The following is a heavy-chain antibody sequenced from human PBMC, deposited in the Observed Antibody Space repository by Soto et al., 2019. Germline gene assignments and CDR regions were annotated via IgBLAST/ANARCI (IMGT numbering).Heavy chain of an antibody. J-gene: IGHJ6*02. CDR3: ARDLVAVAGNYYYYYGMDV. CDR1: GFTFSSYA. V-gene: IGHV3-23*01. Sequence: GGSLRLSCAASGFTFSSYAMSWVRQAPGKGLEWVSAIIGSGGSTYYADSVKGRFTISRHNSKNTLYLQMNSLRAEDTAVYYCARDLVAVAGNYYYYYGMDVWGQGTTVTVSS. D-gene: IGHD6-19*01. CDR2: IIGSGGST.